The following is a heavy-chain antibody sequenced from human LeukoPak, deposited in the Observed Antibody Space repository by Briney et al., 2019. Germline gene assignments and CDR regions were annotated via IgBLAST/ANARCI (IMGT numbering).Heavy chain of an antibody. Sequence: SETLSLTCTVSGGSISSYYWSWIRQPAGKGLEWIGRIYTSGSTNYNPSLKSRVTMSVDTSKNQFSLKLSSVTAADTAVYYCAGERPYGSGSYPKGSLRIDYWGQGTLVTVSS. D-gene: IGHD3-10*01. CDR2: IYTSGST. V-gene: IGHV4-4*07. J-gene: IGHJ4*02. CDR3: AGERPYGSGSYPKGSLRIDY. CDR1: GGSISSYY.